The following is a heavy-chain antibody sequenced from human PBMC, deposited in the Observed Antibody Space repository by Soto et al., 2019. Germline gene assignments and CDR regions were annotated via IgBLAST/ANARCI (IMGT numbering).Heavy chain of an antibody. CDR2: TYYRSKWYN. J-gene: IGHJ5*02. CDR1: GDNVSSNIAA. V-gene: IGHV6-1*01. CDR3: ANGPGGRFDP. Sequence: SQTLSLTCSISGDNVSSNIAAWNWIRQSPSRGLEWLGRTYYRSKWYNDYALSVKSRITISPDTSKNQFSLQLNSVTPEDTAMYYCANGPGGRFDPWGQGTLVTVSS.